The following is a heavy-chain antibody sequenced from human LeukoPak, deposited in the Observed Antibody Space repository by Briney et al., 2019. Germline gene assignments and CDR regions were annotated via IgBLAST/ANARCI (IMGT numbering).Heavy chain of an antibody. V-gene: IGHV3-23*01. CDR1: GFTFSSYA. CDR2: ISGSGGST. CDR3: AKSDYYDSSGYEVG. Sequence: GGSLRLSCAASGFTFSSYAMHWVRQAPGKGLEWVSAISGSGGSTYYADSVKGRFTISRDNSKNTLYLQMNSLRAEDTAVYYCAKSDYYDSSGYEVGWGQGTLVTVSS. J-gene: IGHJ4*02. D-gene: IGHD3-22*01.